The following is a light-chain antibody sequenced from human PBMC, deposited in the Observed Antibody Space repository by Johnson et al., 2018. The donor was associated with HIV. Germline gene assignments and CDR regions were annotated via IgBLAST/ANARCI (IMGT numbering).Light chain of an antibody. CDR2: ENN. Sequence: QSVLTQPPSVSAAPGQKVTISCSGSSSNIGNSFVSWYQHLPGTAPNLLIYENNKRPSGIPDRFSGSQSGTSATLALPGLQTGDEADYYCRTWENILMAGGVVGTGTKVTVL. CDR1: SSNIGNSF. J-gene: IGLJ1*01. CDR3: RTWENILMAGGV. V-gene: IGLV1-51*02.